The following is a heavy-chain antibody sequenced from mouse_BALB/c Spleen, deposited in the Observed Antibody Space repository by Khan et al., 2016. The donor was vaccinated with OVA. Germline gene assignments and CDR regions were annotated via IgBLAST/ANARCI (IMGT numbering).Heavy chain of an antibody. CDR1: GYTFTDYA. Sequence: QVQLQQSGPELVRPGVSVKISCKGSGYTFTDYAMYGVKQSHAKSLEWIGLISPYSGHTNYNQKFRGKATMTVDKSSSTAYMELARLTSEDSAIYYCARPAYDGYYDYWGQGTTLTVSS. V-gene: IGHV1S137*01. CDR3: ARPAYDGYYDY. CDR2: ISPYSGHT. D-gene: IGHD2-3*01. J-gene: IGHJ2*01.